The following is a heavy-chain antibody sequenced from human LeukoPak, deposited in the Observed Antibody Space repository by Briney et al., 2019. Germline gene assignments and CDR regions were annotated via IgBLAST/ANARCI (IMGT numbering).Heavy chain of an antibody. CDR1: GDSISNYC. CDR2: IYYSGTT. D-gene: IGHD5-18*01. Sequence: SETLSLTCAVSGDSISNYCWSWIRQPPGKGLEWIGCIYYSGTTYYKPSLKTRVAISVDTSKKQFSLKLSSATAADTAVYYCARTTEGGYTYDFFYYYYMDVWGKGTTVTISS. CDR3: ARTTEGGYTYDFFYYYYMDV. J-gene: IGHJ6*03. V-gene: IGHV4-59*01.